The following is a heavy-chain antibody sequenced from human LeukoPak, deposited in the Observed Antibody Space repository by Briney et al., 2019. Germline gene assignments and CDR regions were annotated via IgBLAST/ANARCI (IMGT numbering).Heavy chain of an antibody. J-gene: IGHJ4*02. V-gene: IGHV1-18*01. CDR3: ARDDYYDFWSGLFDY. Sequence: ASVKVSCKASGYTFTSYGISWVRQAPGQGLEWMGWISAYNGNTNYAQKLQGRVTMTTDTSTSTAYMELRSLRSDDTAVYYCARDDYYDFWSGLFDYWGQGTLVTVSS. CDR1: GYTFTSYG. D-gene: IGHD3-3*01. CDR2: ISAYNGNT.